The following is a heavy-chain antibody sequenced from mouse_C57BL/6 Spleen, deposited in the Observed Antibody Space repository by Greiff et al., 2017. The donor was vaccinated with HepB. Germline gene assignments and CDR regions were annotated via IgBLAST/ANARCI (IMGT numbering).Heavy chain of an antibody. D-gene: IGHD4-1*01. CDR1: GFTFSDYG. V-gene: IGHV5-17*01. J-gene: IGHJ2*01. CDR3: ARGNWDVGVFDY. CDR2: ISSGSSTI. Sequence: EVQLVESGGGLVKPGGSLKLSCAASGFTFSDYGMHWVRQAPEKGLEWVAYISSGSSTIYYADTVKGRFTISRDNAKNTLFLQMTSLRSEDTAMYYCARGNWDVGVFDYWGQGTTLTVSS.